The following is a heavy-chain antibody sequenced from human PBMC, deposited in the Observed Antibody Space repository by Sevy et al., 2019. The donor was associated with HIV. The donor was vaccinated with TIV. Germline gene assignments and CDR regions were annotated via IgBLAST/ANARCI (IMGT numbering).Heavy chain of an antibody. J-gene: IGHJ4*02. CDR3: AHPVLRFFDWFEIDY. Sequence: GGSLRLSCAASVFTFSHYAMHWVRQAPGKGLEWVAVISYDGINKYYAESVRGRFTISRDYSKNTLYLQMNSLRAEDTAVYYCAHPVLRFFDWFEIDYWGQGTLVTVSS. D-gene: IGHD3-9*01. CDR1: VFTFSHYA. CDR2: ISYDGINK. V-gene: IGHV3-30*04.